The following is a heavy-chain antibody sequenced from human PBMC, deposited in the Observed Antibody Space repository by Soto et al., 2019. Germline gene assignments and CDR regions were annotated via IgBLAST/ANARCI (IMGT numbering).Heavy chain of an antibody. V-gene: IGHV1-69*08. CDR1: GGTFRTYS. CDR3: TVGSWSGEVFDI. D-gene: IGHD2-21*01. CDR2: IIPMLGTR. Sequence: HVQLVQSGAEVKKPGSSVKVSCKGSGGTFRTYSLFWVRQAPGQGLEWLGRIIPMLGTRSYAQWLQDRVTITAEKTTATAHMELSSLRSEDTALYYCTVGSWSGEVFDIWGQGTMVTVSS. J-gene: IGHJ3*02.